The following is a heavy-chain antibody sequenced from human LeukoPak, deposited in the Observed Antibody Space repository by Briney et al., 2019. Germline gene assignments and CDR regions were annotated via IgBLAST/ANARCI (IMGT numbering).Heavy chain of an antibody. CDR3: ARAHEYSSSSSKFDY. D-gene: IGHD6-6*01. Sequence: PGGSLRLSCAASGFTFSSYSMNWVRQAPGKGLEWVSYISSSGSTIYYADSVKGRFTISRDNAKNSLYLQMNSLRAEDTAVYYCARAHEYSSSSSKFDYWGQGTLVTVSS. V-gene: IGHV3-48*04. J-gene: IGHJ4*02. CDR1: GFTFSSYS. CDR2: ISSSGSTI.